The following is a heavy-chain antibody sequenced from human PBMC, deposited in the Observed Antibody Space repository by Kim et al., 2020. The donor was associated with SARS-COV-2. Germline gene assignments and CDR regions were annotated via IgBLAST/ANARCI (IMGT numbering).Heavy chain of an antibody. J-gene: IGHJ4*02. CDR2: ISSSSSLI. CDR3: ARDPPPQQLVQGFDY. Sequence: GGSLRLSCAASGFTFSTYSMNWVRQAPGKGLEWVSYISSSSSLIYYADSVKGRFTISRDNAKNSLYLQMNSLRDEDTAVYYCARDPPPQQLVQGFDYWGQGTLVSVSS. CDR1: GFTFSTYS. V-gene: IGHV3-48*02. D-gene: IGHD6-13*01.